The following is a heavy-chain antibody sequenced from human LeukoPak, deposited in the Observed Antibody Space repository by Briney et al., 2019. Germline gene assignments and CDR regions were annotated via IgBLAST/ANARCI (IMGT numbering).Heavy chain of an antibody. J-gene: IGHJ4*02. CDR1: GGSINSGNYY. D-gene: IGHD2-15*01. V-gene: IGHV4-39*01. Sequence: SETLSLTCTVSGGSINSGNYYWGWIRQPPGKGLEWIGNIHHSGSTYYSPSLKSRVTISVDTSKTQFSLKMNSVTAADTAVYSCARRRGGTSDYDYWGQGTLVTVSS. CDR2: IHHSGST. CDR3: ARRRGGTSDYDY.